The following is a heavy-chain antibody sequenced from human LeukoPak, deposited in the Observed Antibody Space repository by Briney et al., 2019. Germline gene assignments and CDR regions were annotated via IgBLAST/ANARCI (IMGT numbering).Heavy chain of an antibody. J-gene: IGHJ4*02. CDR3: AKDLGWELPAEAY. CDR2: IYGSGVSI. CDR1: GFTFKNYV. V-gene: IGHV3-23*01. Sequence: GSLRLSCVASGFTFKNYVMNWVRQAPGKGLEWLATIYGSGVSISYADSVKGRFTISRDNSNNTLYLQMNSLRAEDTAMYYCAKDLGWELPAEAYWGQGILVTVSS. D-gene: IGHD1-26*01.